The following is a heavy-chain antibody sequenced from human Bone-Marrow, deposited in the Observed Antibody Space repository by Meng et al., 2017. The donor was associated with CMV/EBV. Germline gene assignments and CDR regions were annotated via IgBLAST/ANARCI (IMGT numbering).Heavy chain of an antibody. CDR1: GGSISSGGYY. CDR2: IYYSGST. D-gene: IGHD3-22*01. J-gene: IGHJ4*02. Sequence: QVQLQESGPGLVKPSQTLSLTCTVSGGSISSGGYYWSWIRQHPGKGLEWIGYIYYSGSTHYNPSLQSRLTISIDTSKTRFSLKLTSVTAADTAVYYCARRRGNGYYVYWGQGTLVTVSS. CDR3: ARRRGNGYYVY. V-gene: IGHV4-31*03.